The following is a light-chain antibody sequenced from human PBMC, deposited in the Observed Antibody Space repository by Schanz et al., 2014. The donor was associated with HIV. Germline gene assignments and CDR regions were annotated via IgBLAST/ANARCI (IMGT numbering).Light chain of an antibody. Sequence: QSALTQPPSASGSPGQSVTISCTGTRSDIGNYDFVSWYQQHPGKAPKLIIYEVTKRPSGVPDRFSGSKSGNTASLTISGLQAEDEADYYCCSFAGTIWVFGGGTKLTVL. CDR3: CSFAGTIWV. V-gene: IGLV2-8*01. CDR1: RSDIGNYDF. CDR2: EVT. J-gene: IGLJ3*02.